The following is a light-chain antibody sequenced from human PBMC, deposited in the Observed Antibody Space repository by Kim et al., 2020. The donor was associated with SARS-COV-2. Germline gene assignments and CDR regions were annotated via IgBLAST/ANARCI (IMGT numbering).Light chain of an antibody. V-gene: IGKV3-15*01. CDR2: GAS. J-gene: IGKJ5*01. CDR1: QSVSPN. CDR3: QQYNNWPIT. Sequence: VSPGERVTRSCRASQSVSPNLAWYQQKPGQAPRLLIYGASTRATGIPGRFSGSGSETEFTLTISSLQSEDLAVYYCQQYNNWPITFGQGTRLEIK.